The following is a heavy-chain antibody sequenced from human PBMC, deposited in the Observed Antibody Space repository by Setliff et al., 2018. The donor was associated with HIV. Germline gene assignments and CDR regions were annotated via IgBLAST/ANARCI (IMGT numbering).Heavy chain of an antibody. J-gene: IGHJ3*02. V-gene: IGHV4-59*01. CDR3: ARDRPPSTVDMLGAFDR. CDR2: IYYTGTT. CDR1: RGSISRYH. D-gene: IGHD4-17*01. Sequence: PSETLSLTCTVSRGSISRYHWSWIRQPPGKGLEWIGYIYYTGTTKYNPSLKSRVTMSVDTSKNQLSLKLSSLTAADTAVYYCARDRPPSTVDMLGAFDRWGQGTMVTVSS.